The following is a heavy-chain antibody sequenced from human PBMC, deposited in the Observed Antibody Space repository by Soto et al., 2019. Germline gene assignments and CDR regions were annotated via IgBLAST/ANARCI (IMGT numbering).Heavy chain of an antibody. CDR1: GGSISSSGYY. J-gene: IGHJ4*02. Sequence: SETLSLTCTVSGGSISSSGYYWGWIRQPPGKGLEWIGSIYYSGSTYYNPSLKSRVTISVDTSKNQFSLKLSSVTAADTAVYYCASTNYYDSSGYYSTVDYWGQGTLVTVSS. V-gene: IGHV4-39*01. CDR3: ASTNYYDSSGYYSTVDY. D-gene: IGHD3-22*01. CDR2: IYYSGST.